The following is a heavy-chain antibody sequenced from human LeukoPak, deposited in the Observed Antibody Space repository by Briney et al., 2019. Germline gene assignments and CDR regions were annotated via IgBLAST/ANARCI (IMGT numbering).Heavy chain of an antibody. CDR3: ARGYCSGGSCYGGKIDYFDY. V-gene: IGHV4-4*02. J-gene: IGHJ4*02. CDR1: GGSISSSNW. D-gene: IGHD2-15*01. Sequence: PSGTLSLTCAVSGGSISSSNWWSWVRQPPGKGLEWIGEIYHSGSTNYNPSLKSRVTISVDKSKNQFSLKLSSVTAADTAVYYCARGYCSGGSCYGGKIDYFDYWGQGTLVTVSS. CDR2: IYHSGST.